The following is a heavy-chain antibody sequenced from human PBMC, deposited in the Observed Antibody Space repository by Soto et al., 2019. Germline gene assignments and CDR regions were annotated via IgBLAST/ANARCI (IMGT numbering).Heavy chain of an antibody. CDR2: ISYDGSNK. CDR3: AREIHDYGDYYFDY. CDR1: GFTFSSYA. D-gene: IGHD4-17*01. Sequence: QVQLVESGGGVVQPGRSLRLSCAASGFTFSSYAMHWVRQAPGKGLEWVAVISYDGSNKYYADSVKGRFTISRDNSKNTLYLQMNSLRAEDTAVYYCAREIHDYGDYYFDYWGQGTLVTVSS. V-gene: IGHV3-30-3*01. J-gene: IGHJ4*02.